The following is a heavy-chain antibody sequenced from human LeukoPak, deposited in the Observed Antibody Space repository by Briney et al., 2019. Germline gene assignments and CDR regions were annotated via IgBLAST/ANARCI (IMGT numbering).Heavy chain of an antibody. CDR2: IKEDGSET. D-gene: IGHD5-24*01. CDR3: ARETPRRGETRDGYR. Sequence: PGGSLRLSCAASGFTSRNYWMNWVRQAPGKGLECLANIKEDGSETYYADSVVGRFTISRDNAKNSLYLQMNSLRAEDTAVYYCARETPRRGETRDGYRWGQGTLVTVSS. CDR1: GFTSRNYW. V-gene: IGHV3-7*01. J-gene: IGHJ4*02.